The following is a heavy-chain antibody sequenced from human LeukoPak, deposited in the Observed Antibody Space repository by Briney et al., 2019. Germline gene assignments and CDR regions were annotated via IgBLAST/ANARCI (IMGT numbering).Heavy chain of an antibody. V-gene: IGHV3-30*09. J-gene: IGHJ6*02. D-gene: IGHD4-11*01. CDR1: GFSFRMYA. CDR3: VSLPYCSRISCSDYFYGTAV. Sequence: GGSLRLSCAASGFSFRMYAMHWVRQAPGKGVEWVARISHDESKKEYADSVKGRFASSRDNYKNTLYLHMNSLRAEDTAVYYGVSLPYCSRISCSDYFYGTAVWGQGTTVIVSS. CDR2: ISHDESKK.